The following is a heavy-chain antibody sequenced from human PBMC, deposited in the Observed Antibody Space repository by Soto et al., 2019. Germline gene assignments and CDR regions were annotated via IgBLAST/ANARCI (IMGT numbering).Heavy chain of an antibody. CDR3: ARLAVAEGFDP. V-gene: IGHV3-53*02. Sequence: EVQLVETGGGLIQPGGSLRLSCAASGFSVSNNYMSWVRQAPGKGLEWVSIIHAGCSTYYADSVKGRFTISRDNSKNTVYLQMNGLRDEDTAMYYCARLAVAEGFDPWGQGTLVTVSS. D-gene: IGHD6-19*01. CDR1: GFSVSNNY. CDR2: IHAGCST. J-gene: IGHJ5*02.